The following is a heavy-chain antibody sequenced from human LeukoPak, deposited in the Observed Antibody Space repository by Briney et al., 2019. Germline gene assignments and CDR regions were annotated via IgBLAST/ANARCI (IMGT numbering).Heavy chain of an antibody. V-gene: IGHV3-20*04. J-gene: IGHJ4*02. CDR1: GFTFDDYG. Sequence: GGSLRLSCAASGFTFDDYGMSWVRQAPGKGLEWVSGINWNGGSTGYADSVKGRFTISRDNAKNSLYLQMNSLRAEDTALYYCARGSGIAVAGTVDYWGQGTLVTVSS. CDR3: ARGSGIAVAGTVDY. CDR2: INWNGGST. D-gene: IGHD6-19*01.